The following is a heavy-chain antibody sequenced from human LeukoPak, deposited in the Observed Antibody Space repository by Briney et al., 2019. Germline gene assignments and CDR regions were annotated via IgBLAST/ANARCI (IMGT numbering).Heavy chain of an antibody. J-gene: IGHJ3*02. CDR1: GGSISSGSYY. Sequence: SETLSLTCTVSGGSISSGSYYWRWIRQPAGKGLEWIGRIYTSGSTNYNPSLKSRVTISVDTSKNQFSLKLSSVTAADTAVYYCARRGEYSYGYGAFDIWGQGTMVTVSS. CDR3: ARRGEYSYGYGAFDI. D-gene: IGHD5-18*01. CDR2: IYTSGST. V-gene: IGHV4-61*02.